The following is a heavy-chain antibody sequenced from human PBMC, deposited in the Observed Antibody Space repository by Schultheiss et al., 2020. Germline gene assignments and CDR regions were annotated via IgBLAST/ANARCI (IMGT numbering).Heavy chain of an antibody. V-gene: IGHV3-43*02. CDR2: ISGSGDRT. J-gene: IGHJ4*02. Sequence: GESLKIACAASGFTFSSYSMNWVRQAPGNGLEWVSAISGSGDRTYYADSVKGRFTISRDNSKNSLYLQMNSLRTEDNALYYCAKDISSGLRFFFDYWGQGTLVTVPQ. CDR3: AKDISSGLRFFFDY. D-gene: IGHD5-12*01. CDR1: GFTFSSYS.